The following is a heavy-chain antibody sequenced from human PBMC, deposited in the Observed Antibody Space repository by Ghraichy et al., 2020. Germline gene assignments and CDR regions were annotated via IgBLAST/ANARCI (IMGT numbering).Heavy chain of an antibody. CDR3: ASGSGKTLDY. J-gene: IGHJ4*02. Sequence: SETLSLTCAVYGGSFSGYYWSWIRQPPGKGLEWIGEINHSGSTNYNPSLKSRVTISVDTSKNQFSLKLSSVTAADTAVYYCASGSGKTLDYWGQGTLVTVSS. CDR1: GGSFSGYY. CDR2: INHSGST. V-gene: IGHV4-34*01.